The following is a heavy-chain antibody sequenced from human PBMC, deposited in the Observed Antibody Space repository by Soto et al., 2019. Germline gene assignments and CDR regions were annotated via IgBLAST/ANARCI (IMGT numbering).Heavy chain of an antibody. V-gene: IGHV3-30*03. Sequence: QVQLVESGGGVVQPGRSLRLSCAASGFTFSNYGMPWVRQAPGKGLDWVAVISYDGSIEYYSESVKGRFTMSRDNSENTVYLQMNSLRTEYTAVDFCGRDCVWFWAHPIDNWGQGTLVTVSS. J-gene: IGHJ4*02. CDR1: GFTFSNYG. CDR3: GRDCVWFWAHPIDN. D-gene: IGHD3-10*01. CDR2: ISYDGSIE.